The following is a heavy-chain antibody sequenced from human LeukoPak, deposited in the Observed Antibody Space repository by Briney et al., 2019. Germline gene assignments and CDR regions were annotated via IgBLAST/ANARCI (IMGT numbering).Heavy chain of an antibody. CDR2: TSYSGST. J-gene: IGHJ4*02. D-gene: IGHD2-8*01. CDR1: GGSMSAYY. CDR3: AKWPPLAGQTDS. V-gene: IGHV4-59*01. Sequence: SETLSLTCTVSGGSMSAYYWTWIRQPPGKGLEWIGYTSYSGSTNYNPSLNSRANISVDTSKNHFSLNLSSVTAADTAVYYCAKWPPLAGQTDSWGQGTLVIVST.